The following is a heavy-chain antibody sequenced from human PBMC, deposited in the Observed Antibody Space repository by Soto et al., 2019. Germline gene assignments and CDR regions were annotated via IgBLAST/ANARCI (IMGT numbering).Heavy chain of an antibody. CDR3: VRDGHCITTSCYGNWFDP. Sequence: GGSLRLSCAASVFTFSNAWMSWVRQAPGKGLEWVGRIKSKTDGGTTDYAAAVEGRFTISREDSKNTVYLQMDSLRAEDTAVYYCVRDGHCITTSCYGNWFDPWGQGTLVTVSS. CDR1: VFTFSNAW. CDR2: IKSKTDGGTT. V-gene: IGHV3-15*01. J-gene: IGHJ5*02. D-gene: IGHD2-2*01.